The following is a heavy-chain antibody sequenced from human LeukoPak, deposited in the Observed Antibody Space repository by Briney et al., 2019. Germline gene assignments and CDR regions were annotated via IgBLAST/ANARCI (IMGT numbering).Heavy chain of an antibody. CDR2: IIPIFGTA. Sequence: GASVKVSCKASGGTFSSYAISWVRQAPGQGLEWMGGIIPIFGTANYAQKFQGRVTITADKSTSTAYMELSSLRAEDTAVYYCARSPSIQLYTHMDVWGKGATVTVSS. D-gene: IGHD5-18*01. CDR3: ARSPSIQLYTHMDV. CDR1: GGTFSSYA. J-gene: IGHJ6*03. V-gene: IGHV1-69*06.